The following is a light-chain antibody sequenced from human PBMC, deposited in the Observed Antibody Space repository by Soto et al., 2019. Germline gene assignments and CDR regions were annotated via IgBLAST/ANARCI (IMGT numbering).Light chain of an antibody. CDR3: KQLSRYPST. CDR1: DDITNY. CDR2: DAS. J-gene: IGKJ4*01. Sequence: IQLTQSPSSLSASVGDRVTVTCRASDDITNYLAWYQQKAGKAPKLLIYDASTLYSGVPSRFSGSGSGTDFTLTISGLQAEDFATYYCKQLSRYPSTFGGGTKVEIK. V-gene: IGKV1-9*01.